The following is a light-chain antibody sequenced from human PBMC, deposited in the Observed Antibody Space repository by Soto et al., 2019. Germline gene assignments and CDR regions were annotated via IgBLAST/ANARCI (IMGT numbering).Light chain of an antibody. Sequence: EIVMTQSPATLSVSPGARVTLSCRASQSVSSNLAWYHQKAGQATRLLIYGASTSAAGIPARFSGSGSATEFSLTIVSLQSEDLAVYYCQQYNDWPAGGVYTFGQGTKLEIK. V-gene: IGKV3-15*01. CDR1: QSVSSN. CDR3: QQYNDWPAGGVYT. CDR2: GAS. J-gene: IGKJ2*01.